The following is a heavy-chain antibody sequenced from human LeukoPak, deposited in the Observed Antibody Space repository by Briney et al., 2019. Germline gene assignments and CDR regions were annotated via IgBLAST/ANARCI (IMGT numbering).Heavy chain of an antibody. CDR1: GFAFSTYS. J-gene: IGHJ6*02. V-gene: IGHV3-21*01. CDR2: ISSTSTYK. CDR3: ARSLPNPSYYYYGFDV. Sequence: PGGSLRPSCAASGFAFSTYSMNWVRQAPGKGLEWVSIISSTSTYKNYADSLKGRFTISRDNTKNSLYLQLNSLRAEDTAVYYCARSLPNPSYYYYGFDVWGQGTTVTVSS.